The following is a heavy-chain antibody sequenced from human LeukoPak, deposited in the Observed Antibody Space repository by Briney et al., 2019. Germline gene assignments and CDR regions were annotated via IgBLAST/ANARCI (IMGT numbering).Heavy chain of an antibody. CDR3: ARGRVVVTAPYDY. CDR1: GGXXSGYY. V-gene: IGHV4-34*01. J-gene: IGHJ4*02. Sequence: LTCAXDGGXXSGYYWSWIRQPPGKGLEWXGEINHSGSTNYNPSLKSRVTISVDMSKNKFSLKLSSVTAADTAVYYCARGRVVVTAPYDYWGQGTLVTVSS. D-gene: IGHD2-21*02. CDR2: INHSGST.